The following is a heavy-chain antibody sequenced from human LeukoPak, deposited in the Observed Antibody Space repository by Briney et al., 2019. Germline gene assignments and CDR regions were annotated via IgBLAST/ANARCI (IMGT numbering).Heavy chain of an antibody. D-gene: IGHD2-2*01. CDR2: IYYSGRT. Sequence: PSETLSLTCTVSGGSISSSISYWDWIRQAPGKGLEWIGNIYYSGRTYYNPSLKSRVTISVDTSKNQFSLKLSSVTAADTAVYYCARRLPGRGAFDIWGQGTMVTVCS. J-gene: IGHJ3*02. CDR3: ARRLPGRGAFDI. V-gene: IGHV4-39*01. CDR1: GGSISSSISY.